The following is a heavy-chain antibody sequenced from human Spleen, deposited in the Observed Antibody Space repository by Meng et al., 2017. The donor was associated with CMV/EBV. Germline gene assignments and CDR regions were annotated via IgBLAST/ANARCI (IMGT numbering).Heavy chain of an antibody. Sequence: GESLKISCAASGFTFDDYGMNWVRQAPGKGLEWVSGINWNGDNTDYADSVKGRFTISRDNTKKSLYLQMNSLRVEDTALYYCTRGRYCTRTSCYNGDFWGQGTLVTVSS. V-gene: IGHV3-20*04. CDR2: INWNGDNT. CDR1: GFTFDDYG. CDR3: TRGRYCTRTSCYNGDF. J-gene: IGHJ4*02. D-gene: IGHD2-2*02.